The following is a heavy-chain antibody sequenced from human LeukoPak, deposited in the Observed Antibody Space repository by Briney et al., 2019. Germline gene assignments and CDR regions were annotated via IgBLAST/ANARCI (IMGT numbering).Heavy chain of an antibody. D-gene: IGHD1-26*01. CDR3: AKDVSSGTYFDY. CDR2: ISYDGTKK. J-gene: IGHJ4*02. V-gene: IGHV3-30*04. CDR1: GFTFSNYD. Sequence: PGRSLRLSCAASGFTFSNYDIHWVRQAPGKGLEWVAVISYDGTKKYYADSVRGCITISRDHSNNTLYLQMTSLRAEGTAVYYCAKDVSSGTYFDYSGEGTLVTVSS.